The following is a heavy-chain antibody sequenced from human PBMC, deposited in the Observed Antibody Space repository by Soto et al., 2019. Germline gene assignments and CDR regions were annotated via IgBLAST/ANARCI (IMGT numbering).Heavy chain of an antibody. V-gene: IGHV3-23*01. D-gene: IGHD3-3*02. CDR3: AKESSHFWSGSSFDY. Sequence: PGGSLRLSCVASGFTFSRDAVTWVRQAPGKGLEWVSSISGSGGSTYYADSVKGRFTISRDNSKNTLYLQMHSLRAEDTAVYYCAKESSHFWSGSSFDYWGQGTLVTVSS. CDR2: ISGSGGST. CDR1: GFTFSRDA. J-gene: IGHJ4*01.